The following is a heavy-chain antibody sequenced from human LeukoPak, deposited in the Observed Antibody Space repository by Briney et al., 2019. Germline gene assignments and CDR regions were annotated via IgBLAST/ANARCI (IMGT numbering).Heavy chain of an antibody. D-gene: IGHD4-17*01. CDR1: GGTFSSYA. CDR3: AKVGMTTVTPGAFDI. Sequence: SVKVSCKASGGTFSSYAISWVRQAPGQGLEWMGGIIPIFGTANYAQKFQGRVTITADESTSTAYMELSSLRAEDTAVYYCAKVGMTTVTPGAFDIWGQGTMVTVSS. J-gene: IGHJ3*02. CDR2: IIPIFGTA. V-gene: IGHV1-69*13.